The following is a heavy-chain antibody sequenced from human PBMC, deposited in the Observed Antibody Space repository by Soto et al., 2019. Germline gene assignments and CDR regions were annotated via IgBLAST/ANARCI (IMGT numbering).Heavy chain of an antibody. J-gene: IGHJ6*02. Sequence: GGSLRLSCTASGFTFGEYAMSWFRQAPGKGLEWVGFIRSKPFGGTTEFATSVKGRFAISRDDSKSIAYLQMNSLRTEDTAVYFCSRAPLGARDYYYYGLDVWGQGTTVTVS. V-gene: IGHV3-49*03. CDR2: IRSKPFGGTT. D-gene: IGHD7-27*01. CDR1: GFTFGEYA. CDR3: SRAPLGARDYYYYGLDV.